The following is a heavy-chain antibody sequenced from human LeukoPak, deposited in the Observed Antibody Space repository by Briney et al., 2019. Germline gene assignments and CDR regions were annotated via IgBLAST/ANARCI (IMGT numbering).Heavy chain of an antibody. J-gene: IGHJ5*02. Sequence: GRSLRLSCAASGFTLSSYAMHWVRQAPGKGLEWVAVISYDGSNKYYADSVKGRFTISRDNSKNTLYLQMNSLRAEDTAVYYCARHAASWGQGTLVTVSS. CDR1: GFTLSSYA. CDR3: ARHAAS. D-gene: IGHD2-15*01. CDR2: ISYDGSNK. V-gene: IGHV3-30*04.